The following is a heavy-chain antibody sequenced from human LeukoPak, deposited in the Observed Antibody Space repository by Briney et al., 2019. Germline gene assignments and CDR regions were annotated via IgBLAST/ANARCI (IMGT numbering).Heavy chain of an antibody. J-gene: IGHJ4*02. CDR2: IYPGDSET. Sequence: GESLKISCKTFGYSFANYWIGWVRQMPGKGLEWIGVIYPGDSETRYSPSFQGQVTISADKSISTAYLQWSSLKASDTAMYYCARRRDLYSGSYYPFDYWGQGTLVTVSS. CDR1: GYSFANYW. D-gene: IGHD1-26*01. CDR3: ARRRDLYSGSYYPFDY. V-gene: IGHV5-51*01.